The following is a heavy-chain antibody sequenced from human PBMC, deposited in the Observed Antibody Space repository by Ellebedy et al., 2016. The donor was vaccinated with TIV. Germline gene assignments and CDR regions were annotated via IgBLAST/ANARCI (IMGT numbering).Heavy chain of an antibody. Sequence: GSLRLSXTVSGGSISSYYWSWIRQPPGKGLEWIGYIYYSGSTNYNPSLKSRVTISVDTSKNQFSLKLSSVTAADTAVYYCARDIVGANDYWGQGTLVTVSS. CDR1: GGSISSYY. V-gene: IGHV4-59*01. J-gene: IGHJ4*02. D-gene: IGHD1-26*01. CDR2: IYYSGST. CDR3: ARDIVGANDY.